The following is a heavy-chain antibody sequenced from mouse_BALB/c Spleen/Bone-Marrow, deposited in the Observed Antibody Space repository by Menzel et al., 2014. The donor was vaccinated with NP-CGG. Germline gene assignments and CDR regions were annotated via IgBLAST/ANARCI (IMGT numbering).Heavy chain of an antibody. CDR2: INPDSRTI. J-gene: IGHJ3*01. D-gene: IGHD2-3*01. CDR1: GFDFSGFW. V-gene: IGHV4-1*02. Sequence: EVQLVESGGGLVQPGRSLKISCAAPGFDFSGFWMGWVRLAPGKGLEWIGEINPDSRTINYSPFLKDRFIISRDNAKNTLYLYMSKVRSEDTALYYCARLGYYGGFAYWGQGTLVTVSA. CDR3: ARLGYYGGFAY.